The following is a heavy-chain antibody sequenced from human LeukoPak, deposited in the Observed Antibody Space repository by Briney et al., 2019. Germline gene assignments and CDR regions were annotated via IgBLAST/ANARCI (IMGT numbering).Heavy chain of an antibody. CDR3: AKILMVGKWFDP. CDR1: GFTFDDYG. Sequence: GGSLRLSCAASGFTFDDYGMSWVRQAPGKGLEWVSAISGSGGSTYYADSVKGRFTISRDNSKNTLYLQMNSLRAEDTAVYYCAKILMVGKWFDPWGQGTLVAVSS. J-gene: IGHJ5*02. D-gene: IGHD2-8*01. CDR2: ISGSGGST. V-gene: IGHV3-23*01.